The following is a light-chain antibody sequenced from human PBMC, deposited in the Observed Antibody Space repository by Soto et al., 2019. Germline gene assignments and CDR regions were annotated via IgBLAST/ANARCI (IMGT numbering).Light chain of an antibody. CDR1: QSVLSSSNNKNY. CDR2: WAS. V-gene: IGKV4-1*01. Sequence: DIVMTQSPDSLAVSLGERAAINCKSSQSVLSSSNNKNYLAWYQQKPGQPPKLLIYWASTRESGVPGRFTGSGSGTDFTLTISSLQAEDVAVYYCQQYYTTPAITFGQGTRLEI. CDR3: QQYYTTPAIT. J-gene: IGKJ5*01.